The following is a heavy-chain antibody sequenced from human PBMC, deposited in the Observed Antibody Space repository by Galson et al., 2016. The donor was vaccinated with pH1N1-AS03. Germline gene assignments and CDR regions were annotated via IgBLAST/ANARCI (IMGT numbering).Heavy chain of an antibody. D-gene: IGHD2-2*01. Sequence: RLSCAASGFTFSTYCMSWVANIKQDGSEKFYVDSLKGRFTIPRDNAKNSLYLQMSSLRAEDTAVYYCARGAPGDHLLSPLWNWGQGTLVTVSS. CDR3: ARGAPGDHLLSPLWN. CDR2: IKQDGSEK. J-gene: IGHJ4*02. V-gene: IGHV3-7*01. CDR1: GFTFSTYC.